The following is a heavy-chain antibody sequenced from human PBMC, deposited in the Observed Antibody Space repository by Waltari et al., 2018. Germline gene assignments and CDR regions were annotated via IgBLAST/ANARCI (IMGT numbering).Heavy chain of an antibody. CDR3: ARGRDVVANCDYNWFDS. J-gene: IGHJ5*01. Sequence: VQLVRSGAEVLKPEASGKSPFRAPGTSFLNNEINWVGQAAGQGREWLAWENPNSGATSYAQKVLGRFNMTWDTSIRTAYRELSTLRSDDTAVLYCARGRDVVANCDYNWFDSWGQGTLVTVSS. CDR1: GTSFLNNE. D-gene: IGHD7-27*01. V-gene: IGHV1-8*02. CDR2: ENPNSGAT.